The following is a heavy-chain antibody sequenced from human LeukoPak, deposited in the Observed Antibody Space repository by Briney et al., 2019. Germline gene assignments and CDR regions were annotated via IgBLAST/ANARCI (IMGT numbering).Heavy chain of an antibody. CDR1: GYTFTGYY. J-gene: IGHJ5*02. D-gene: IGHD2-2*01. CDR3: ARDPATYCSSTSCYSNWFDP. V-gene: IGHV1-2*02. Sequence: ASVKVSCTASGYTFTGYYMHWVRQAPGQGLEWMGWINPNSGGTNYAQKFQGRVTMTRDTSISTAYMELSRLRSDDTAVYYCARDPATYCSSTSCYSNWFDPWGQGTLVTVSS. CDR2: INPNSGGT.